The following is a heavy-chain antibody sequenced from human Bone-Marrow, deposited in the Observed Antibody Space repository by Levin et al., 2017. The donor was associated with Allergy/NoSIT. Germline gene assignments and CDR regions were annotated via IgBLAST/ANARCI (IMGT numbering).Heavy chain of an antibody. CDR2: IHSSGRT. J-gene: IGHJ4*02. CDR1: GASVTHREYY. CDR3: ARDRIFFI. Sequence: PSETLSLSCTVSGASVTHREYYWSWIRQPPGKGLEWIGYIHSSGRTYYNPSLKSRVSMSVDGSKNQFSLNLRSVTAADTAVYYCARDRIFFIWGQGTPVIVSS. V-gene: IGHV4-30-4*01. D-gene: IGHD2-15*01.